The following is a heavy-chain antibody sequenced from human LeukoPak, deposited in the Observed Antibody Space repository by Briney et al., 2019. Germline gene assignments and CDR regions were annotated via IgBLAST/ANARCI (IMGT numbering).Heavy chain of an antibody. CDR1: GGSISSYY. V-gene: IGHV4-59*08. Sequence: SETLSLTCTVSGGSISSYYWSWIRQPPGKGLEWIGYIYYSGSTNYNPSLKSRVTISVDTSKNQFSLKLSSVTAADTAVYYCATRPDIASTGPGWFDPWGQGTLVTVSS. CDR3: ATRPDIASTGPGWFDP. J-gene: IGHJ5*02. D-gene: IGHD6-13*01. CDR2: IYYSGST.